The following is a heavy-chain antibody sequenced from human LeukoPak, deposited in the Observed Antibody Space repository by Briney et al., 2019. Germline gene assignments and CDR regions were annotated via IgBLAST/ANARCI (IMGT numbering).Heavy chain of an antibody. CDR3: ARRADYGGNGYYYYYMDV. CDR1: GYTFTGYY. V-gene: IGHV1-2*04. J-gene: IGHJ6*03. CDR2: INPNSGGA. D-gene: IGHD4-23*01. Sequence: ASVKVSCEASGYTFTGYYIHWVRQAPGQGLEWMGWINPNSGGANYAQKFQGWVTMTRDTSTSTVYMELSSLRSEDTAVYYCARRADYGGNGYYYYYMDVWGKGTTVTVSS.